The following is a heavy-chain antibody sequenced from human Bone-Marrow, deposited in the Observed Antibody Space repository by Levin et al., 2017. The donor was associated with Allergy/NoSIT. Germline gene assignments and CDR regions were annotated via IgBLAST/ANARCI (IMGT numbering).Heavy chain of an antibody. CDR2: ISYDGNTK. J-gene: IGHJ4*02. V-gene: IGHV3-30*03. D-gene: IGHD3-22*01. Sequence: PGGSLRLSCAASGFTFSSYAMHWVRQAPGKGLEWMAVISYDGNTKYLADSVKGRFTISRDNSKNTVFLQMNSLRAEDTAVYYCARAGTSMIGDYWGQGILVTVSS. CDR1: GFTFSSYA. CDR3: ARAGTSMIGDY.